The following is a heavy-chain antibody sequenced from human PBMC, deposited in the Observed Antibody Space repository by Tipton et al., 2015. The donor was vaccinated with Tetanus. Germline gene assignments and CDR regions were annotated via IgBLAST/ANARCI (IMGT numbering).Heavy chain of an antibody. V-gene: IGHV4-4*02. J-gene: IGHJ4*02. CDR3: ARGSTMFF. Sequence: SLRLSCAASGFTFSNYALIWVRQAPGKGLEWIGEIYHSGRTNYNPSLETRVTISVDESKNHFSLNLMSVTAADTAVYYCARGSTMFFWGQGTLVTVSS. CDR1: GFTFSNYAL. D-gene: IGHD3-10*02. CDR2: IYHSGRT.